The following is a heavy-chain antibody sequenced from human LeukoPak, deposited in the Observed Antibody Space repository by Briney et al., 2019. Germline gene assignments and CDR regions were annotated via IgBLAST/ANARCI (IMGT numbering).Heavy chain of an antibody. D-gene: IGHD6-19*01. V-gene: IGHV4-34*01. CDR3: ARGNGYSSGWYFNYYYYMDV. Sequence: PSETLSLTCAVYGGSFSGYHWTWIRQPPGKGLDWIGEINDSGSPIYNPSLRDRVTISVDMSKNQFSVKLTSVTAADTAVYYCARGNGYSSGWYFNYYYYMDVWGKGTTVTISS. CDR1: GGSFSGYH. CDR2: INDSGSP. J-gene: IGHJ6*03.